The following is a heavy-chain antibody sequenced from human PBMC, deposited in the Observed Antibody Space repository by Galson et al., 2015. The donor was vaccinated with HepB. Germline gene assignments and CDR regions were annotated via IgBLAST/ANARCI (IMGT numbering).Heavy chain of an antibody. Sequence: SLRLSCAASGFTVSSNYMSWVRQAPGKGLEWVSLIYSGGSTFYADSVKGRFTISRHNSKNTLYLRMNTLRAEDTAMYYCARGANRGASELDYWGQGTLVTVSS. CDR3: ARGANRGASELDY. D-gene: IGHD1-14*01. CDR1: GFTVSSNY. V-gene: IGHV3-53*04. CDR2: IYSGGST. J-gene: IGHJ4*02.